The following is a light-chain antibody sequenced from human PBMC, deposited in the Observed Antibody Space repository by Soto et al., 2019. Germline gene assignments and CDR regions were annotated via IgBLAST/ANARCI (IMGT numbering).Light chain of an antibody. CDR1: QSVDDY. CDR3: LQSYDTPWT. CDR2: AAS. J-gene: IGKJ1*01. Sequence: DIQMTQSPSSLSASVGDRVTITCRASQSVDDYFSWYQQIPGRAPKLLIYAASHLQSWVPSRFRGSGYGTDFTLTISRHQPEDSAIYYCLQSYDTPWTFGQGTKVEIK. V-gene: IGKV1-39*01.